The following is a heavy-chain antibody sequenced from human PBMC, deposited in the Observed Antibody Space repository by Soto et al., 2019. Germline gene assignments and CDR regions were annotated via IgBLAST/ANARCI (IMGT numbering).Heavy chain of an antibody. CDR1: GFTFSSYS. V-gene: IGHV3-21*01. D-gene: IGHD5-12*01. CDR2: ISRSSSYI. Sequence: ESGGGLVKPGGSLRLSCAASGFTFSSYSMNWVRQAPGKGLEWVSSISRSSSYIYYADSVKGRFTISRDNAKNSLYLQMNSLRAEDTAVYYCARGVGYNSGGMDVWGQGTTVTVSS. CDR3: ARGVGYNSGGMDV. J-gene: IGHJ6*02.